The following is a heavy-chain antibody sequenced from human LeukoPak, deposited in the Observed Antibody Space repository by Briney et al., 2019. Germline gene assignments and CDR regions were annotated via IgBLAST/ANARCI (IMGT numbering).Heavy chain of an antibody. J-gene: IGHJ3*02. CDR1: GFTFSSYA. CDR3: ARDATTLDAFDI. CDR2: ISYDGSNK. V-gene: IGHV3-30-3*01. D-gene: IGHD4-11*01. Sequence: GGSLRLSCAASGFTFSSYAMHWVRQAPGKGLEWVAVISYDGSNKYYADSVKGRFTISRDNSKNTLYLQMNSLRAEDTAVYYCARDATTLDAFDIWGQGTMVTVSS.